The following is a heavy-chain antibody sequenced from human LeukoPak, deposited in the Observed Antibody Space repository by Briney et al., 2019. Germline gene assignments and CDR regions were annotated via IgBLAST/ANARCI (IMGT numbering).Heavy chain of an antibody. D-gene: IGHD3-16*01. CDR2: ISYDGSNK. CDR1: GFTFSSYA. CDR3: ARDYVAVPEFWFDP. J-gene: IGHJ5*02. V-gene: IGHV3-30-3*01. Sequence: GRSLRLSCAASGFTFSSYAMHWVRQAPGKGLEWVAVISYDGSNKYYADSVKGRFTISRDNSKNTLYLQMNSLRAEDTAVYYCARDYVAVPEFWFDPWGQGTLVTVSS.